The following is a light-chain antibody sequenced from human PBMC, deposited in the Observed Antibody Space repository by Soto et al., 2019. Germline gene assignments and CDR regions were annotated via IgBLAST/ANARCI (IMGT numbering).Light chain of an antibody. J-gene: IGLJ2*01. CDR1: TGPVTTSHY. CDR3: VLYYGGAHVV. Sequence: QAVVTQEPSLTVSPGGTVTLTCASSTGPVTTSHYPNWFQQKPGQPPRLLIYSTTNTHSWTPARFSGSLLGGKAALTLSGVLPEDEADYYCVLYYGGAHVVFGGGTKVTVL. CDR2: STT. V-gene: IGLV7-43*01.